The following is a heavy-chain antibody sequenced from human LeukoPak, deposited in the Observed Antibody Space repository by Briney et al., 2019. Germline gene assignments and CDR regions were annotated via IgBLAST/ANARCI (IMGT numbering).Heavy chain of an antibody. CDR3: ARGPLPVDTAMVTVDY. CDR2: ISYDGSNK. CDR1: GFTFSSYA. J-gene: IGHJ4*02. V-gene: IGHV3-30*04. Sequence: GGSLRLSCAASGFTFSSYAMHWVRQAPGKGLEWVAVISYDGSNKYYADSVKGRFTISRDNSKNTLYLQMNSLRAEDTAGYYCARGPLPVDTAMVTVDYWGQGTLVTVSS. D-gene: IGHD5-18*01.